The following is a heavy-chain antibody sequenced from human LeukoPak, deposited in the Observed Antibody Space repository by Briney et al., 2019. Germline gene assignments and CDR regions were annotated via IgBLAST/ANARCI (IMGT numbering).Heavy chain of an antibody. Sequence: SETLSLTCTVSGGSISNYYWNWIRQPPGKGLEWIGYFYYSGSTNYNPSLKSPVTISVDTSKNQFSLKLSSVTAADTAVYYCARDRYCSGGSCLPGAFDIWGQGTVVTVSS. D-gene: IGHD2-15*01. V-gene: IGHV4-59*01. J-gene: IGHJ3*02. CDR3: ARDRYCSGGSCLPGAFDI. CDR1: GGSISNYY. CDR2: FYYSGST.